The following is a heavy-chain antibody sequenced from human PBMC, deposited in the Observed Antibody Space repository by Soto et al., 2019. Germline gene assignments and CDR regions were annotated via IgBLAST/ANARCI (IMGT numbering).Heavy chain of an antibody. Sequence: GGSLRLSCAASGFTFSNAWINWVRQAPGKGLEWVGRIKSKTDGGTTDFAAPVKGRFAISRDDSKDMVYLQMNSLKTEDTGIYYCTIDSYSTIIVVRFSFWGHGSLVPVSS. J-gene: IGHJ4*01. CDR1: GFTFSNAW. V-gene: IGHV3-15*07. CDR2: IKSKTDGGTT. D-gene: IGHD3-3*01. CDR3: TIDSYSTIIVVRFSF.